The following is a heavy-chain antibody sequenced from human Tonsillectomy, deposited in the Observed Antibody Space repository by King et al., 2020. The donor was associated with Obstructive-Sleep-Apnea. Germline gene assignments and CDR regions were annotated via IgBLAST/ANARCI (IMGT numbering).Heavy chain of an antibody. CDR3: ARLRSVAGTRTPSFDV. CDR1: GGSIRSHY. Sequence: LQLQESGPGLVKPSETLSLTCAVSGGSIRSHYWSWIRQPPGEGLEWIGYINYSGSTNYNPSLKSRVTISLDKSKNQFSRRLRSVPAADTAVYYCARLRSVAGTRTPSFDVWGQGPLVTVPS. J-gene: IGHJ3*01. D-gene: IGHD6-19*01. V-gene: IGHV4-59*08. CDR2: INYSGST.